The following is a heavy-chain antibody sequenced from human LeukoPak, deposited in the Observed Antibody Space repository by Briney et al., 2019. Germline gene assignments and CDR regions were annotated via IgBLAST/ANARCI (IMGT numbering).Heavy chain of an antibody. J-gene: IGHJ6*02. CDR3: ARHPYSGSYYYYYGMDV. Sequence: GASVKVSCKASGYTFTNYGMNWVRQAPGQGLEWMGWISAYNGNTNYAQKLQGRVTMTTDTSTSTAYMELRSLRSDDTAVYYCARHPYSGSYYYYYGMDVWGQGTTVTVSS. D-gene: IGHD1-26*01. CDR2: ISAYNGNT. CDR1: GYTFTNYG. V-gene: IGHV1-18*01.